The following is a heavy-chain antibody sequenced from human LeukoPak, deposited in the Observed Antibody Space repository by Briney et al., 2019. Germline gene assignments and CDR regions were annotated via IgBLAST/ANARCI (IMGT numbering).Heavy chain of an antibody. Sequence: SETLSLTCTVSGGSISGYYLTWIRQPPGKGLEWIGYSYYSGSTNYNPSLESRVTISVDTSANQFSLKLSSVTAADTAVYYCARAISHRSYFDYWGQGALVTVSS. CDR3: ARAISHRSYFDY. CDR1: GGSISGYY. J-gene: IGHJ4*02. V-gene: IGHV4-59*01. CDR2: SYYSGST.